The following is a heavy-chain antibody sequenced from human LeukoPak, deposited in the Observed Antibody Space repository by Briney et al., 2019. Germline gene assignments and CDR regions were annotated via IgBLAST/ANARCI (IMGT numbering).Heavy chain of an antibody. J-gene: IGHJ4*02. Sequence: GGSLRLSYAVSGFTFDDYGMSWVRQAPGKGLEWVSGINWNGGSTGYVDSVKGRFTISRDNAKNSLHLQMNSLRAEDTALYYCARDISSGWYFDYWGQGTLVTVSS. CDR1: GFTFDDYG. CDR2: INWNGGST. CDR3: ARDISSGWYFDY. V-gene: IGHV3-20*03. D-gene: IGHD6-19*01.